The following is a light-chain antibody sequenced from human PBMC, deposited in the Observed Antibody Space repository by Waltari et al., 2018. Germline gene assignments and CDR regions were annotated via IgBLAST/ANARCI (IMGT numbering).Light chain of an antibody. CDR1: KIGSQS. J-gene: IGLJ1*01. V-gene: IGLV3-21*02. CDR2: DDS. CDR3: QVWDTNSDHLYV. Sequence: SYVLTQPPSVSVAPGQTARITCGGNKIGSQSVHWYQQKSGQAPVMVVYDDSDRPSGIPGLFSGSKSGTTATLTISGVEAGDEADYYCQVWDTNSDHLYVFGSGTKVTVL.